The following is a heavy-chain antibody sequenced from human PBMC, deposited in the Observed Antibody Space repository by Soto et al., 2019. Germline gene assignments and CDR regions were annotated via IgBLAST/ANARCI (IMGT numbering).Heavy chain of an antibody. J-gene: IGHJ5*02. V-gene: IGHV3-21*01. D-gene: IGHD6-19*01. Sequence: EVQLVESGGGLVKPGGSLRLSCAASGFTFSSYSMNWVRQAPGKGLEWVSSISSSSSCIYYADSVKGRFTISRDNAKNSLYLQMNSLRAEDTAVYYCARDSDSSGWYDRGWFDPWGQGTLVTVSS. CDR3: ARDSDSSGWYDRGWFDP. CDR1: GFTFSSYS. CDR2: ISSSSSCI.